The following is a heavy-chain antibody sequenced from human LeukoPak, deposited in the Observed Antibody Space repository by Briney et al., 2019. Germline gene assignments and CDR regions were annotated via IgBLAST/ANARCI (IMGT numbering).Heavy chain of an antibody. V-gene: IGHV3-11*04. CDR1: GFTFSDYY. Sequence: GGSLRLSCAASGFTFSDYYMSWIRQAPGKGLEWVSNISSSDSNIYYADSVKGRFTISRDNAKNSLYLQMNSLRAEDTAIYYCAGAMDYYYYYYIDVWGKGTTVTVSS. CDR3: AGAMDYYYYYYIDV. J-gene: IGHJ6*03. CDR2: ISSSDSNI. D-gene: IGHD3-10*01.